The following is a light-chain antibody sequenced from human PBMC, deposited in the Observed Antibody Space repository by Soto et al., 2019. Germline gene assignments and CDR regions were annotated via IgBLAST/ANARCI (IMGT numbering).Light chain of an antibody. V-gene: IGKV1-5*03. CDR2: KAS. Sequence: DIQMTQSPSTLSASVGDRVTITCRASQSISSWLAWYQQKPGKAPKLLIYKASSLESGVPSRFSGSGSGTAFTLTISSLHSDDFATYYCQQYNTYSWTFGQGTKGELK. CDR3: QQYNTYSWT. CDR1: QSISSW. J-gene: IGKJ1*01.